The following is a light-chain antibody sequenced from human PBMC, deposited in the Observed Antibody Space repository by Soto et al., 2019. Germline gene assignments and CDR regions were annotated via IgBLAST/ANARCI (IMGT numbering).Light chain of an antibody. CDR3: NSYTSSTTLV. Sequence: QSVLTQPASVSGSPGQSITISCSGTSSDVGGYNYVSWYQQHPGKAPKLMMYEGSYRPSGVYNPFSGSKSGNTASLTISGLQAEDEADYYCNSYTSSTTLVFGGGTKLTVL. V-gene: IGLV2-14*01. CDR1: SSDVGGYNY. J-gene: IGLJ2*01. CDR2: EGS.